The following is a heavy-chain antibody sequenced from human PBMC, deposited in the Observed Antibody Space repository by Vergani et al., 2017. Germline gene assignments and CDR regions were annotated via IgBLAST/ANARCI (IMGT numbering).Heavy chain of an antibody. CDR1: GFTLGDYA. J-gene: IGHJ4*02. CDR2: IWSKPYGGTT. Sequence: EVHLVESGGGLVQPGRSLRLSCSGSGFTLGDYAMTWVRQAPGKGLEWVAFIWSKPYGGTTEYAASVKGRFTISRDDSKSIAYLQMSSLKAEDTAVYYCARDDWHSGSYAPAAGYWGQGTLVTVSS. D-gene: IGHD1-26*01. CDR3: ARDDWHSGSYAPAAGY. V-gene: IGHV3-49*04.